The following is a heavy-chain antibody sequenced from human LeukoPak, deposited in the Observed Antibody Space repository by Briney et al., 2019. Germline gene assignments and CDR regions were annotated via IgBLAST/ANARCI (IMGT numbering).Heavy chain of an antibody. CDR2: ISGSGGST. CDR3: AKEVATALGFFDY. CDR1: GFTFSSYA. J-gene: IGHJ4*02. Sequence: GGSLRLSCAASGFTFSSYAMSWVRQAPGEGLEWVSAISGSGGSTYYADSVKGRFTISRDNSKNKLYLQKIRLRAEATAVYYCAKEVATALGFFDYWGQGTLVTVSS. D-gene: IGHD5-12*01. V-gene: IGHV3-23*01.